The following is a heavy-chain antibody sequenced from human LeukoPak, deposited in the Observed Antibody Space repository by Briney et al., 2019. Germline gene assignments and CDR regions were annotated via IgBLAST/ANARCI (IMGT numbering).Heavy chain of an antibody. J-gene: IGHJ4*02. CDR3: AREKSLWPDNYFDY. Sequence: GGSLRLSCAASGFTFSSYAMHWVRQAPGKGLEWVAVISYDGSNKYYADSVKGRFTISRDNSKNTVYLQMNSLRAEDTAVYYCAREKSLWPDNYFDYWGQGTLVTVSS. CDR2: ISYDGSNK. CDR1: GFTFSSYA. D-gene: IGHD3-10*01. V-gene: IGHV3-30-3*01.